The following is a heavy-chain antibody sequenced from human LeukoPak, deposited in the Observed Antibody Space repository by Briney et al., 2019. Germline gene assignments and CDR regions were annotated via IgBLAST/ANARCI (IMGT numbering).Heavy chain of an antibody. CDR1: GFTFSTYW. CDR3: ARDGYGYNYMDV. J-gene: IGHJ6*03. D-gene: IGHD1-1*01. V-gene: IGHV3-74*01. Sequence: GGSLRLSCAASGFTFSTYWMDWVRQAPGKGLVWVSRINTDGSSTSYADSVKGRFIISRDNSKDTLYLQMNSLRAEDTAVYYCARDGYGYNYMDVWGKGTTVTVSS. CDR2: INTDGSST.